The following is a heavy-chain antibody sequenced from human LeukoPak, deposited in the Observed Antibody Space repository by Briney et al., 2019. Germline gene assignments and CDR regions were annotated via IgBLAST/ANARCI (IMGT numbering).Heavy chain of an antibody. J-gene: IGHJ4*02. D-gene: IGHD4-17*01. Sequence: PGGSLRLSCAASGFTFSSYVMSWVRQAPGKGLEWVSCISVSGAGTYYADSVKGRFTISRDNSRNTLDLQMNSLRAEDTAVYYCARRDDYGYYVVYWGQGILVTVSS. CDR2: ISVSGAGT. V-gene: IGHV3-23*01. CDR1: GFTFSSYV. CDR3: ARRDDYGYYVVY.